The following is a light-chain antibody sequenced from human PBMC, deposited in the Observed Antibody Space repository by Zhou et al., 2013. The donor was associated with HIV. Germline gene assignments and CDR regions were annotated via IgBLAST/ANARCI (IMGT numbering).Light chain of an antibody. CDR1: QGISTW. CDR2: AAS. Sequence: DIQMTQSPSSVSASVGDRVTITCRASQGISTWLGWYQQKAGKAPKLLIYAASTLQSGVPSRFSGSGSGTDFTLTISCLQSEDFATYYCQQYYSYPRTFAKGP. V-gene: IGKV1-12*01. J-gene: IGKJ1*01. CDR3: QQYYSYPRT.